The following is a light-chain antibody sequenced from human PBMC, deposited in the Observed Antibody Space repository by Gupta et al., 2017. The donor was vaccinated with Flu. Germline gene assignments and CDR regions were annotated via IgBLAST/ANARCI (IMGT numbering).Light chain of an antibody. V-gene: IGLV2-8*01. CDR3: SSYAGSDNLRV. CDR1: SSDVGGYNY. J-gene: IGLJ3*02. Sequence: HSALTPPPSAAGSPGQSVTISCTGTSSDVGGYNYVSWYQQHPGKAPKLMIYEVSKRPSWVPDRFFGSKSGNTASLTVSGRQAEDEADYYCSSYAGSDNLRVFGGGTKLTVL. CDR2: EVS.